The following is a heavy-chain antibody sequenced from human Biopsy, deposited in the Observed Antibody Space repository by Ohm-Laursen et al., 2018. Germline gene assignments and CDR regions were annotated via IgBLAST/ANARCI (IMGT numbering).Heavy chain of an antibody. CDR3: ARVKGEWPEYEFDK. D-gene: IGHD3-16*01. V-gene: IGHV4-4*07. CDR2: VDIRGHA. Sequence: SQTLSLTCTVSGGSIDTQSWIRQPAGEGLEWIGRVDIRGHADYSSSLRSRVTTSADASKNQFSLKLTSVTAADTAVYFCARVKGEWPEYEFDKWGQGILVTVSS. J-gene: IGHJ4*02. CDR1: GGSIDTQS.